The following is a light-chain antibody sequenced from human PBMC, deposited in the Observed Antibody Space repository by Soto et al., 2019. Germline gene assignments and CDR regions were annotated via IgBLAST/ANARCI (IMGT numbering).Light chain of an antibody. CDR1: QSVSSN. CDR3: QQYTNWPPWT. CDR2: GAS. V-gene: IGKV3-15*01. J-gene: IGKJ1*01. Sequence: IVMTQSAATLPVSPGERVTLSCRASQSVSSNVAWSEQKVGQAPRLLIYGASTRATGIPARFSGSGSGTEFTLTISSLQYEDFAVYYCQQYTNWPPWTFGQGTKVDIK.